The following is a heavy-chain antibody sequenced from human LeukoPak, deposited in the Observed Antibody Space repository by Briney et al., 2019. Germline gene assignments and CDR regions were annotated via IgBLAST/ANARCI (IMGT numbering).Heavy chain of an antibody. CDR2: IYSGGRT. CDR3: ARDRSNALYYYGMDV. J-gene: IGHJ6*02. Sequence: GGSLRLSCAASGFTVRSNYMSWVRQAPGKGREWGSVIYSGGRTYYADSVKGRFTISRDNSKNTLYLQMNSLRAEDTAVYYCARDRSNALYYYGMDVWGQGTTVTVSS. CDR1: GFTVRSNY. D-gene: IGHD3-16*01. V-gene: IGHV3-66*02.